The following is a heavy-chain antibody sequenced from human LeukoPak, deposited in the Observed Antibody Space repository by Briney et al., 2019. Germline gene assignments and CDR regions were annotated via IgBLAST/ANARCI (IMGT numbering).Heavy chain of an antibody. CDR1: GFTFSSYW. CDR2: INLDGSEK. J-gene: IGHJ4*02. Sequence: GGSLRLSCAASGFTFSSYWMSWVRQAPGKGLEWVADINLDGSEKYYVDSVKGRFTISRDNAKNSLNLHMNSLRAEDTAVYYCAREGTRGFFDSWGQGTPVTVSS. D-gene: IGHD1/OR15-1a*01. V-gene: IGHV3-7*01. CDR3: AREGTRGFFDS.